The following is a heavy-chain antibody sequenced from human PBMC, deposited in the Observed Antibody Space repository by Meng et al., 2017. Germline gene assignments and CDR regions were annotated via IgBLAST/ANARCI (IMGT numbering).Heavy chain of an antibody. CDR1: GFTFSSYW. D-gene: IGHD1-26*01. CDR2: INSDGSST. CDR3: ARDRVVGATPDYFDY. J-gene: IGHJ4*02. V-gene: IGHV3-74*01. Sequence: GESLRLSCAASGFTFSSYWMHWVRQAPGKGLVWVSRINSDGSSTSYADSVKGRFTISRDNAKNSLYLQMNSLRAEDTAVYYCARDRVVGATPDYFDYWGQGTLVTVSS.